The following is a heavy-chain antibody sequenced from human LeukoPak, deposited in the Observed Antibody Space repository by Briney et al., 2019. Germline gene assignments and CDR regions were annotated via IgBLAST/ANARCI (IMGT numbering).Heavy chain of an antibody. Sequence: GGSLRPSCIASGFTFSSYAMSWFRQAPGRGLEWVSAIDGSGGRPYYADSVKGRFTISRDNSKNTLYLQMHSLRAEDTAIYYCAKDRRLPWDYFDSWGQGTQVTVSS. CDR1: GFTFSSYA. CDR2: IDGSGGRP. D-gene: IGHD5-12*01. J-gene: IGHJ4*02. CDR3: AKDRRLPWDYFDS. V-gene: IGHV3-23*01.